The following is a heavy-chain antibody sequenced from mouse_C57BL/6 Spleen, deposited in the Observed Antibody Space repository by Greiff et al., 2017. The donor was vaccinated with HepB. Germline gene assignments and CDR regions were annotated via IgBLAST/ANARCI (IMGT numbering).Heavy chain of an antibody. Sequence: LVESGAELVKPGASVKISCKASGYAFSSYWMNWVKQRPGKGLEWIGQIYPGDGDTNYNGKFKGKATLTADKSSSTAYMQLSSLTSEDSAVYFCARYDGYYDYFDYWGQGTTLTVSS. CDR2: IYPGDGDT. CDR1: GYAFSSYW. D-gene: IGHD2-3*01. V-gene: IGHV1-80*01. CDR3: ARYDGYYDYFDY. J-gene: IGHJ2*01.